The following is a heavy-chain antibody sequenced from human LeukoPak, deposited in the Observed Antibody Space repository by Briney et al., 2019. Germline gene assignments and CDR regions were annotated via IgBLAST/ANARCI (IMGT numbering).Heavy chain of an antibody. Sequence: GGSLRLSCAASGFTFSSSAMNWVRQAPGKGLEWVSTISGTGGGTYYADSVRGRFTISRDNGKNSLYLQMSSLRAEDTAVYYCARSKVAGTSDYWGQGTLVAVSS. CDR2: ISGTGGGT. CDR3: ARSKVAGTSDY. CDR1: GFTFSSSA. J-gene: IGHJ4*02. V-gene: IGHV3-23*01. D-gene: IGHD6-19*01.